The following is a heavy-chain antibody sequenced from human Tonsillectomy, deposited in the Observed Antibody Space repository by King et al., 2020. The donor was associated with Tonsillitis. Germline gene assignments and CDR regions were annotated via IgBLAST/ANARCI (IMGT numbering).Heavy chain of an antibody. CDR2: INPNSGGT. Sequence: VQLVESGAEVKKPGASVRVSCKTSGYTFTGYYMHWVRQAPGQGLEWMGWINPNSGGTNYGQKFQGRVTLTTDTSITTPYMELNTTAHMELSRLTSDDTAVYYCASGGYCSGGSCYTDVDYWGQGTLVTVSS. J-gene: IGHJ4*02. D-gene: IGHD2-15*01. V-gene: IGHV1-2*02. CDR1: GYTFTGYY. CDR3: ASGGYCSGGSCYTDVDY.